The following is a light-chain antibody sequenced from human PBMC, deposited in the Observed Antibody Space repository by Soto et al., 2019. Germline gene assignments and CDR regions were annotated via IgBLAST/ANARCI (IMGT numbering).Light chain of an antibody. J-gene: IGLJ1*01. CDR3: NSYTRRSSSTSV. V-gene: IGLV2-14*01. Sequence: QSVLTQPASVSGSPGQSITISCTGTSSDVGGYNYVSWYQQYPGKAPKLMIYDVSNRPSGVSNRFSGSKSGNTASLTISGLQAEDEDDYACNSYTRRSSSTSVFGTGTKLTVL. CDR2: DVS. CDR1: SSDVGGYNY.